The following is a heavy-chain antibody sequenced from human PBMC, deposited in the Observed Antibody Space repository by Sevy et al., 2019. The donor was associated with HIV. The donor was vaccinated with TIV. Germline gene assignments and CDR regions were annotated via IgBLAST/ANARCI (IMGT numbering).Heavy chain of an antibody. CDR1: GFTVSSNY. CDR2: IYSGGST. J-gene: IGHJ3*02. V-gene: IGHV3-53*01. D-gene: IGHD3-16*01. Sequence: GGSLRLSCAASGFTVSSNYMSWVRQAPGKGLEWVSVIYSGGSTYDADSVKGRFTISRDNSKNTLYLQMNSLRAEDTAVYYCVWGYDNAFDIWGQGTMVTVSS. CDR3: VWGYDNAFDI.